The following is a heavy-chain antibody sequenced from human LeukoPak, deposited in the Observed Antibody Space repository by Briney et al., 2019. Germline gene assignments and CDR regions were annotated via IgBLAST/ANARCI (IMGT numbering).Heavy chain of an antibody. CDR2: IYYSGST. CDR3: ASDSGSYEFDI. CDR1: GGSISSSSYY. J-gene: IGHJ3*02. Sequence: SETLSLTCTVSGGSISSSSYYWGWIRQPPGKGLEWIGYIYYSGSTNYNPSLKSRVTISVDTSKNQFSLKLSSVTAADTAVYYCASDSGSYEFDIWGQGTMVTVSS. V-gene: IGHV4-61*05. D-gene: IGHD1-26*01.